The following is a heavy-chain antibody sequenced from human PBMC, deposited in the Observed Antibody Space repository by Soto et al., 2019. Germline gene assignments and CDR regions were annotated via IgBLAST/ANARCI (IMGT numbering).Heavy chain of an antibody. CDR1: CGSFSSYY. Sequence: SETLSLTCAVYCGSFSSYYWSWIRQPPGKGLEWIGEINHSGSTNYNPSLKGRVTMSVDTSKNQFSLKLSSVTAADTAVYYCARTSRFDCWGQGTLVTVSS. D-gene: IGHD6-6*01. V-gene: IGHV4-34*01. CDR3: ARTSRFDC. J-gene: IGHJ4*02. CDR2: INHSGST.